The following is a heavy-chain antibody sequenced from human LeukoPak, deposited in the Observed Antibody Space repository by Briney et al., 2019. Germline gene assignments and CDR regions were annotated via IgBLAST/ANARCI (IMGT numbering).Heavy chain of an antibody. CDR1: GDSINGYY. J-gene: IGHJ5*02. CDR3: AGNRNALGDTNWFDP. Sequence: PSETLSLTCTVSGDSINGYYWSWIRQPPGKGLEWIAYVYSSGRTNYNPSLKSRVTISLDTSKSQISLKLTFVTAADTAVYYCAGNRNALGDTNWFDPWGPGTLVIVSS. V-gene: IGHV4-59*01. D-gene: IGHD4-17*01. CDR2: VYSSGRT.